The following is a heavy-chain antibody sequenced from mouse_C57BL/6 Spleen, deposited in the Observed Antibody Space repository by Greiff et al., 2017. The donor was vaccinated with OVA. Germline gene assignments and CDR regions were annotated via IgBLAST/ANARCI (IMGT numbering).Heavy chain of an antibody. CDR3: ARTLITTVVATGYFDV. J-gene: IGHJ1*03. CDR1: GFTFSSYA. Sequence: EVQGVESGGGLVKPGGSLKLSCAASGFTFSSYAMSWVRQTPEKRLEWVATISDGGSYTYYPDNVKGRFTISRDNAKNNLYLQMSHLKSEDTAMYYCARTLITTVVATGYFDVWGTGTTVTVSS. CDR2: ISDGGSYT. V-gene: IGHV5-4*01. D-gene: IGHD1-1*01.